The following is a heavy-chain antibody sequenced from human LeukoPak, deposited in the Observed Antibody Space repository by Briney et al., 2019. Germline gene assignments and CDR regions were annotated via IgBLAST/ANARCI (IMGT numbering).Heavy chain of an antibody. D-gene: IGHD3-3*01. Sequence: PGGSLRLSCAASGFTFSSYWMHWVRQVPGKGLVWVSRINPDGSSATYADSVKGRFTISRDNAKNTLYLQMNSLSAKDTAVYYCASASRSGYGDHWGQGTLVTVST. CDR3: ASASRSGYGDH. J-gene: IGHJ4*02. CDR2: INPDGSSA. V-gene: IGHV3-74*01. CDR1: GFTFSSYW.